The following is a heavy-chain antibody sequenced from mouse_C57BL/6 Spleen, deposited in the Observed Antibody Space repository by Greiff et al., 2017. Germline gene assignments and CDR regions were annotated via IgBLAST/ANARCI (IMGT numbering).Heavy chain of an antibody. CDR1: GFSFNTYA. CDR3: VRHGGYSYAMDY. CDR2: IRSKSNNYAT. V-gene: IGHV10-1*01. Sequence: EVMLVESGGGLVQPKGSLKLSCAASGFSFNTYAMNWVRQAPGKGLEWFARIRSKSNNYATSYADSVKDRFTISRDDSESMLYLQMNNLKTEDTAMHYCVRHGGYSYAMDYWGQGTSVTVSS. J-gene: IGHJ4*01. D-gene: IGHD2-3*01.